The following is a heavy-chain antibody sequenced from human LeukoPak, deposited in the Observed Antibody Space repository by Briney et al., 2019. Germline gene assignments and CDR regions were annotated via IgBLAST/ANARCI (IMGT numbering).Heavy chain of an antibody. J-gene: IGHJ4*02. D-gene: IGHD3-22*01. CDR3: ARGYYDIDY. CDR2: MYHSGST. Sequence: SETLSLTCTVSGYSVSSGYYWGWIRQPPGKGLEWIGSMYHSGSTYYNPSLESRVTISVDTSKNQFSLKLSSVTAADTAIYYCARGYYDIDYWGQGTLVTVSS. V-gene: IGHV4-38-2*02. CDR1: GYSVSSGYY.